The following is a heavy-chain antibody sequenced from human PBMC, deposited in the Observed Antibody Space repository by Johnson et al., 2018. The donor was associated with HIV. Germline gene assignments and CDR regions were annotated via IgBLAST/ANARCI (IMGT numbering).Heavy chain of an antibody. CDR3: AKGRRGAIFGVGRSAFDI. J-gene: IGHJ3*02. Sequence: VQLVESGGGLVQPGGSLRLSCAASGFTVSGNYMSWVRQAPGKGLEWVSVIYSGDNTYYADSVKGRFTISRDNSKNTLYLQMNNLRTEDTALFYCAKGRRGAIFGVGRSAFDIWGQGTMVTVSS. V-gene: IGHV3-66*01. CDR2: IYSGDNT. CDR1: GFTVSGNY. D-gene: IGHD3-3*01.